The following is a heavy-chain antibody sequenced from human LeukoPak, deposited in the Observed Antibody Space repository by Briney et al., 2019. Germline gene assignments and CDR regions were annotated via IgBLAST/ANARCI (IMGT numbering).Heavy chain of an antibody. V-gene: IGHV3-21*01. CDR1: GFTFSGYS. Sequence: GGSLRLSCAASGFTFSGYSMNWVRQAPGKGLEWVSSISSSSSYIYYADSVKGRFTISRDNAKNSLYLQMNSLRAEDTAVYYCASKLTVTTLIDYWGQGTLVTVSS. J-gene: IGHJ4*02. CDR2: ISSSSSYI. CDR3: ASKLTVTTLIDY. D-gene: IGHD4-17*01.